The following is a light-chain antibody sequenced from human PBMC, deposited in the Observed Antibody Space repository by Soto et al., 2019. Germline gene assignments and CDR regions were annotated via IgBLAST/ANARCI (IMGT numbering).Light chain of an antibody. V-gene: IGLV2-11*01. J-gene: IGLJ1*01. CDR3: CSFAGSYTSYV. CDR1: SNY. CDR2: DVS. Sequence: QSALTQPRSVSGSPGQSVTISCTGTSNYVSWYQQDPGKAPKLIIYDVSKRPSGVPDRFSGSKSGNTASLTISGLQAEDEADYSCCSFAGSYTSYVFGTGTKLTVL.